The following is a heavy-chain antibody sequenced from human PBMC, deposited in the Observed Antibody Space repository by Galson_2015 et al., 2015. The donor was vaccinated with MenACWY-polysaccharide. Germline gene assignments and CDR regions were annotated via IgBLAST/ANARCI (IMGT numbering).Heavy chain of an antibody. J-gene: IGHJ4*02. V-gene: IGHV3-7*01. CDR2: IKQDGNEK. CDR1: GFTFTNYW. Sequence: SLRLSCAASGFTFTNYWMSWVRQTPGKGLEWVANIKQDGNEKYHVDSVKGRFTISRDNAKNPVYQQMNSLRAEDTAVYFCARITAAGRGWDYWGRGTLVTVSS. D-gene: IGHD6-13*01. CDR3: ARITAAGRGWDY.